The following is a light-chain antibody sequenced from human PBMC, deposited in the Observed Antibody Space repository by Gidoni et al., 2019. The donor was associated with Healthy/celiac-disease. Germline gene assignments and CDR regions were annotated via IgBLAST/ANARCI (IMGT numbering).Light chain of an antibody. J-gene: IGKJ2*01. V-gene: IGKV2-28*01. CDR2: LGS. Sequence: DIVMTQSPLSLPVTPGEPASISCRSSQSLVHSNGYNYLDWYLQKPGQSPQLLIYLGSNRASGVPDRFSGSESGTDFTLKISRVEAEDVGVYYCMQALQTQYTFGQGTKLEIK. CDR3: MQALQTQYT. CDR1: QSLVHSNGYNY.